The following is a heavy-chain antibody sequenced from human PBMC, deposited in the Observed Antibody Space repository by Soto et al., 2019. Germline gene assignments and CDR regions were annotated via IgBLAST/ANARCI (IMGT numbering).Heavy chain of an antibody. V-gene: IGHV1-2*04. J-gene: IGHJ4*02. Sequence: GASVKVSCKASGYTFTDSYLHWMRQAPGQGLEWLGWINPNTGGTSYSQKFQGWVTMTRDTSISTVYLEMSRLRSGDTAVYYCARSENAAYRSGWPFFDHWGQGTLVTVSS. CDR1: GYTFTDSY. D-gene: IGHD6-19*01. CDR2: INPNTGGT. CDR3: ARSENAAYRSGWPFFDH.